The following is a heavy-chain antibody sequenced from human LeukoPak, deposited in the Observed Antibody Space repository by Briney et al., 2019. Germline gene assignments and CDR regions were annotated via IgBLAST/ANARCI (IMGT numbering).Heavy chain of an antibody. CDR1: GGSIIRYY. CDR3: ARHHRSGYGGTYFDY. Sequence: SETLSLTCTVSGGSIIRYYWDWIRQPPGEALEWIGYIHSSGTTHYSPSLESRVTMSVDTAKNQFSLKLTSVSAADTAVYYCARHHRSGYGGTYFDYWGQGTLVTVSS. CDR2: IHSSGTT. D-gene: IGHD3-22*01. J-gene: IGHJ4*02. V-gene: IGHV4-4*09.